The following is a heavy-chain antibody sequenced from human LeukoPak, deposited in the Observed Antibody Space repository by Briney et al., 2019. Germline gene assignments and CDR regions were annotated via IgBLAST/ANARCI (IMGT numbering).Heavy chain of an antibody. Sequence: GGSLRLSCAAPGFTFSSYAMSWVRQAPGRGLEWVSAISGSGGSTYYADSVKGRFTISRDNSKNTLYLQMNSLRAEDTAVYYCARRERYSSSSGVDYWGQGTLVTVSS. J-gene: IGHJ4*02. V-gene: IGHV3-23*01. CDR1: GFTFSSYA. D-gene: IGHD6-6*01. CDR3: ARRERYSSSSGVDY. CDR2: ISGSGGST.